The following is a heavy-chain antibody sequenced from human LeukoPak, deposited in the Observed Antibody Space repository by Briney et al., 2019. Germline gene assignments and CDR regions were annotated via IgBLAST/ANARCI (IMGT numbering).Heavy chain of an antibody. J-gene: IGHJ4*02. V-gene: IGHV3-48*03. CDR3: ARETLGVVVGRYYFDY. D-gene: IGHD3-22*01. CDR2: ISSSGSTI. CDR1: GFTFSSYE. Sequence: GGSLRLSCAASGFTFSSYEMNWVRQAPGKGLEWVSYISSSGSTIYYADSVKGRFTISRDNAKNSLYLQMNSLRAEDTAVYYCARETLGVVVGRYYFDYWGQGTLVTVSS.